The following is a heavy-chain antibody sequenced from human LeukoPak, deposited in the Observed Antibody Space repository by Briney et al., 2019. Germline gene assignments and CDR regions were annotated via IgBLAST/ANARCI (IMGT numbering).Heavy chain of an antibody. V-gene: IGHV1-69*02. D-gene: IGHD6-19*01. CDR2: IIPILGIA. Sequence: ASXXTFTSYTIXXVRQAPGQGLEGIGSIIPILGIANYAQKFQGRVTITADRSTSTAYMELSSLRSEDTAVYYCATLAEAGTARDYWGQATLVTVSS. CDR1: XXTFTSYT. J-gene: IGHJ4*02. CDR3: ATLAEAGTARDY.